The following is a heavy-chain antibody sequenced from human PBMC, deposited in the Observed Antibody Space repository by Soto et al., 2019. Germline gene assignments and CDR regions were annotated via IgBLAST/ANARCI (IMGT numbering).Heavy chain of an antibody. CDR2: ISYDGSNK. J-gene: IGHJ6*02. CDR3: AKEMAPTYYYYGMDV. D-gene: IGHD5-12*01. V-gene: IGHV3-30*18. Sequence: GGSLRLSCAASGFTFSSYGMHWVRQAPGKGLEWVAVISYDGSNKYYADSVKGRFTISRDNSKNTLYLQMNSLRAEDTAVYYWAKEMAPTYYYYGMDVWGQGTTVTVSS. CDR1: GFTFSSYG.